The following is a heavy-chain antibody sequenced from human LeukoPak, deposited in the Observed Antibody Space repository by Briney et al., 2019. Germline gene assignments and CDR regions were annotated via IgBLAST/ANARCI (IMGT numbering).Heavy chain of an antibody. Sequence: GGSLRLPCAASGFTFSSYAMSWVRQAPGKGLEWVSAISGSGGSTYYADSVKGRFTISRDNSKNTLYLQMNSLRAEDTAVYYCAKHTSRNYYDSSGYYSYWGQGTLVTVSS. J-gene: IGHJ4*02. V-gene: IGHV3-23*01. D-gene: IGHD3-22*01. CDR1: GFTFSSYA. CDR2: ISGSGGST. CDR3: AKHTSRNYYDSSGYYSY.